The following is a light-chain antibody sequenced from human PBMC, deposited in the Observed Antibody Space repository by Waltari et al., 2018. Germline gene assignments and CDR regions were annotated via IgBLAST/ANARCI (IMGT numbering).Light chain of an antibody. Sequence: QSALTQPASVSGSPGQSITTPCTGTSSDVGFFNLASWYQQPPGKAPELVVYEVISRPSGVSNRFSGSKSGNTASLTISGLQAEDEADYYCCSYAGRNIWVFGGGTKLTVL. CDR3: CSYAGRNIWV. V-gene: IGLV2-23*02. CDR2: EVI. CDR1: SSDVGFFNL. J-gene: IGLJ3*02.